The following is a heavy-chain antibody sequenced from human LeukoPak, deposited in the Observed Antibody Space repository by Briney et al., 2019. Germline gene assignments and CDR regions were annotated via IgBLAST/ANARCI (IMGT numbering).Heavy chain of an antibody. CDR3: ASGSSSSNY. D-gene: IGHD6-6*01. Sequence: TLSLTCTVSDGSISIGCSDWSWFRQPAGKGLEWIGRCYTYRSTNYNPSVQSRLPMTVDPAQNPSSLKLSSVTAPDTAVDCWASGSSSSNYWGQRTLVTVSS. CDR1: DGSISIGCSD. V-gene: IGHV4-61*02. CDR2: CYTYRST. J-gene: IGHJ4*02.